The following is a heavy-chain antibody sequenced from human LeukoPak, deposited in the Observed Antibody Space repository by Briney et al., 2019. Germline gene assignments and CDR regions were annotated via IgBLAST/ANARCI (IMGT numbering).Heavy chain of an antibody. CDR1: GGSVSSGSHY. V-gene: IGHV4-61*01. Sequence: SETLSLTCTVSGGSVSSGSHYWSWIRQPPGKGLEWIGYIYYSGSTNYNPSLKSRVTISVDTSKNQFSLKLSSVTAADTAVYYCARDLLIGGDPWGQGTLVTVSS. CDR3: ARDLLIGGDP. D-gene: IGHD2-15*01. CDR2: IYYSGST. J-gene: IGHJ5*02.